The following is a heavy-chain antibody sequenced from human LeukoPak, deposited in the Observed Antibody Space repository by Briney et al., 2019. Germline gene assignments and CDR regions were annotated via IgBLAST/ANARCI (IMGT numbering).Heavy chain of an antibody. CDR3: ARADSSWELLGYFDY. CDR2: INAGNGNT. D-gene: IGHD1-26*01. J-gene: IGHJ4*02. V-gene: IGHV1-3*01. CDR1: GYTFTSYA. Sequence: GASVKVSCKASGYTFTSYAMHWVRQAPGQRLEWMGWINAGNGNTKYSQKFQGRVTITRDTSASTAYMELSSLRSEDTAVYYCARADSSWELLGYFDYRGQGTLVTVSS.